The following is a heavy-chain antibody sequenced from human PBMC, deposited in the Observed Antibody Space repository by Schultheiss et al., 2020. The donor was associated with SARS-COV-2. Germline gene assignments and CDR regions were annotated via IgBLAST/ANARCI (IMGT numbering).Heavy chain of an antibody. V-gene: IGHV4-59*08. J-gene: IGHJ5*02. CDR2: IYYSGST. Sequence: SETLSLTCTVSGGSISSYYWSWIRQHPGKGLEWIGYIYYSGSTNYNPSLKSRVTISVDTSKNQFSLKLSSVTAADTAVYYCARPKVVPAAIGWFDPWGQGTLVTVSS. CDR1: GGSISSYY. D-gene: IGHD2-2*02. CDR3: ARPKVVPAAIGWFDP.